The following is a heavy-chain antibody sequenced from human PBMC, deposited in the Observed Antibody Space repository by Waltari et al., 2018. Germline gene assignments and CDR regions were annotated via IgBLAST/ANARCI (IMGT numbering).Heavy chain of an antibody. D-gene: IGHD3-10*01. J-gene: IGHJ6*03. Sequence: QFQLAQSGSELKKPGSWVRVSCWAPGDAFCSDRVNWVRQAPGKGLEWMGRIMPDISETKYAVKLQGRITITADKSTGTVYMEVSSLRADDTAVYYCAGGDVDYYYYKMDVWGQGTTVTVSS. V-gene: IGHV1-69*02. CDR1: GDAFCSDR. CDR2: IMPDISET. CDR3: AGGDVDYYYYKMDV.